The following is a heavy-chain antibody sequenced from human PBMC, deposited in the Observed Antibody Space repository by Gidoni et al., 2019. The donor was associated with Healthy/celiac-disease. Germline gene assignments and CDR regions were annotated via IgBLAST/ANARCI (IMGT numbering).Heavy chain of an antibody. J-gene: IGHJ4*02. V-gene: IGHV4-4*02. CDR3: ARAGSSWPYFDY. CDR2: IDHSGST. Sequence: QVQLHESGPGLVKPSGTLSLTCAVSVGSISSSNWWSWVRQPPGKGLEWIGEIDHSGSTIYNPSLKSRVTISVDKSKNQFSLKLSAVTAGDTAVYYCARAGSSWPYFDYWGQGTLVTVSS. D-gene: IGHD6-13*01. CDR1: VGSISSSNW.